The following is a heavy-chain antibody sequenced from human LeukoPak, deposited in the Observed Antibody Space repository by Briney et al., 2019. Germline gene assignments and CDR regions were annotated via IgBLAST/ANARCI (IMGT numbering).Heavy chain of an antibody. V-gene: IGHV4-34*01. J-gene: IGHJ4*02. D-gene: IGHD5-18*01. CDR3: ARYNVDTAMVYFDY. CDR2: INHSGST. Sequence: SETLSLTCAVYGVSFSGYYWSWLRQPPGKGLEWFGEINHSGSTNYNPSLKSRVTISVDTSKNQFSLKLSSVTAADTAVYYCARYNVDTAMVYFDYWGQGTLVTVSS. CDR1: GVSFSGYY.